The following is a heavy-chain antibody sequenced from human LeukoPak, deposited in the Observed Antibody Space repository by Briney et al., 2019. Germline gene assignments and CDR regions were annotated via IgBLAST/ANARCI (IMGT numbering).Heavy chain of an antibody. CDR2: IYYSGST. V-gene: IGHV4-30-4*08. CDR1: GGSISSSSYY. J-gene: IGHJ4*02. CDR3: ARELLTAATAIPDY. D-gene: IGHD2-2*02. Sequence: KTSETLSLTCTVSGGSISSSSYYWGWIRQPPGKGLEWIGYIYYSGSTYYNPSLKSRVTISVDTSKNQFSLKLSSVTAADTAVYYCARELLTAATAIPDYWGQGTLVTVSS.